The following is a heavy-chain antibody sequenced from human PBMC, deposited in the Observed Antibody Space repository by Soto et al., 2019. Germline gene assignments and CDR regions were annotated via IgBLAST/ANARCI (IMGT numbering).Heavy chain of an antibody. Sequence: PGGSLRLSCAASGFTFSSYEMNWVRQAPGKGLEWVSYISSSGSTIYYADSVKGRFTISRDNAKNSLYLQMNSLRAEDTAVYYCARVRYDSSGLDYWGQGTLVTVSS. D-gene: IGHD3-22*01. J-gene: IGHJ4*02. CDR1: GFTFSSYE. CDR3: ARVRYDSSGLDY. CDR2: ISSSGSTI. V-gene: IGHV3-48*03.